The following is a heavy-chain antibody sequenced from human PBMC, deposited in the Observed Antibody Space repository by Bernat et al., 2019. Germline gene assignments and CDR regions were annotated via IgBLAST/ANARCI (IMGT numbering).Heavy chain of an antibody. CDR3: ASHVRDGYNSCDAVDI. J-gene: IGHJ3*02. Sequence: EVQLAQSGAEVKKPGESLKISCKGSGYSFTSYWIGWVRQMPGKGLEWMGIIYPGDSDTRYSPSFQGQVTISADKSISTAYLQWSSLKASDTAMYYCASHVRDGYNSCDAVDIWGQGTIVTVSS. CDR1: GYSFTSYW. D-gene: IGHD5-24*01. V-gene: IGHV5-51*03. CDR2: IYPGDSDT.